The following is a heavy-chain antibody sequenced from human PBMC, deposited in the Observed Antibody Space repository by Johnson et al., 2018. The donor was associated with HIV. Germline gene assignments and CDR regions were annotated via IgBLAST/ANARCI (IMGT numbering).Heavy chain of an antibody. J-gene: IGHJ3*02. V-gene: IGHV3-30*02. D-gene: IGHD2-2*01. CDR1: GFTFSSFG. CDR2: IQYDGSNK. Sequence: QVQLVESGGGVVQPGGSLRLSCAASGFTFSSFGMHWVRQAPGKGLEWVAFIQYDGSNKYYADSVKGRFTISRDNSKNTLYLQMNSLRAADTAVYYCARPGIVILPAGVFDIWGPGTMVTVSS. CDR3: ARPGIVILPAGVFDI.